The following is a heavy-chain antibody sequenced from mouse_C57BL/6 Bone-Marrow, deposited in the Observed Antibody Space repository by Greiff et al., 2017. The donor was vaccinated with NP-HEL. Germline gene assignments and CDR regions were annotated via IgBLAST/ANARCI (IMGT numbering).Heavy chain of an antibody. CDR3: ARRYDYYGSPWYFDV. D-gene: IGHD1-1*01. CDR1: FFTFIYYL. V-gene: IGHV5-17*01. J-gene: IGHJ1*03. Sequence: KLMESGGGLVHPFFSLPPSFSSSFFTFIYYLIHFFLHSPEKGLEWVAYISSGSSTIYYADTVQGRFTISRDNAKNTLFLQMTSLRSEDTAMYYCARRYDYYGSPWYFDVWGTGTTVTVSS. CDR2: ISSGSSTI.